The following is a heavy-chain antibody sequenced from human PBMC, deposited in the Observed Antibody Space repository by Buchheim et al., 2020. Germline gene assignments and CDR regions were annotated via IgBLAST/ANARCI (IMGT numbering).Heavy chain of an antibody. D-gene: IGHD3-22*01. CDR1: GGSIISGANY. V-gene: IGHV4-31*11. J-gene: IGHJ4*02. Sequence: QVQLQESGPGLVKPSQTLSLTCAVSGGSIISGANYWSWIRQHPGKGLEWIGYIYYSGSTFFNPSLKSRVIMSIDISKNQFSLNLRSVTAADTAVYYYVREDDSSGSFDYWGQGTL. CDR2: IYYSGST. CDR3: VREDDSSGSFDY.